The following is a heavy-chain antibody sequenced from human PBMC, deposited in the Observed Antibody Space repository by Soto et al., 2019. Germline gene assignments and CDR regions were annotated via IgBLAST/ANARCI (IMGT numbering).Heavy chain of an antibody. CDR2: ISSSSSYI. CDR1: GFTFSSYS. Sequence: GSLRLSCAASGFTFSSYSMNWVRQAPGKGLEWVSSISSSSSYIYYADSVKGRFTISRDNAKNSLYLQMNSLRAEDTAVYYCASYGDYEADWFDPWGQGTLVTVSS. CDR3: ASYGDYEADWFDP. J-gene: IGHJ5*02. V-gene: IGHV3-21*01. D-gene: IGHD4-17*01.